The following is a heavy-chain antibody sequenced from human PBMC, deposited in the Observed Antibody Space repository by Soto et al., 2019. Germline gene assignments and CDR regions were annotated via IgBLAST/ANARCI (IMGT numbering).Heavy chain of an antibody. CDR1: GGSISSYY. D-gene: IGHD6-13*01. V-gene: IGHV4-59*08. J-gene: IGHJ4*02. Sequence: SETLSLTCTVSGGSISSYYWSWIRQPPGKGLEWIGYIYYSGSTNYNPSLKSRVTISVDTSKNQFSLKLSSVTAADTAVYYCARLYLEVGSSWFDYWGQGTLVTVSS. CDR3: ARLYLEVGSSWFDY. CDR2: IYYSGST.